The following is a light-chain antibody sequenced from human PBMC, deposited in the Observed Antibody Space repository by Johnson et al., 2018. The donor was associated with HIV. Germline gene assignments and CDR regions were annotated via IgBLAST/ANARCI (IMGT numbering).Light chain of an antibody. V-gene: IGLV1-51*02. CDR2: ENN. CDR3: GTWDSSLSAYV. J-gene: IGLJ1*01. Sequence: QSVLTQPPSVSAAPGQKVTISCSGSSSNIGNNYVSWYQQLPGTAPKLLIYENNKRPSGIPDRFSGSKSGTSATLGITGLQTGDEADYYCGTWDSSLSAYVLGTGTKVNVL. CDR1: SSNIGNNY.